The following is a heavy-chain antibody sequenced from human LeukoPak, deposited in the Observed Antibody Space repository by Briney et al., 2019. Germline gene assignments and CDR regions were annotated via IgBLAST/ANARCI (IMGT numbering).Heavy chain of an antibody. V-gene: IGHV4-59*01. CDR3: ARDKAPEGFDP. D-gene: IGHD1-14*01. J-gene: IGHJ5*02. CDR1: GGSISSYY. Sequence: PSETLSLTCTVSGGSISSYYWSWIRQPPGKGLGWIGYIYYSGSTNYNPSLKSRVTISVDTSKNQFSLKLSSVTAADTAVYYCARDKAPEGFDPWGQGTLVTVSS. CDR2: IYYSGST.